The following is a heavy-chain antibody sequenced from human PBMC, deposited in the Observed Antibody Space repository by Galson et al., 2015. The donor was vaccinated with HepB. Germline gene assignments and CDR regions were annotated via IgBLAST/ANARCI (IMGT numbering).Heavy chain of an antibody. J-gene: IGHJ6*02. CDR2: MNPDSGNT. V-gene: IGHV1-8*01. CDR3: ARGYYFYGLDV. CDR1: GYTITSND. Sequence: SVKVSCKASGYTITSNDINWVRQASGQGLEWMGWMNPDSGNTGYAQKFQGRVTMTGHTSINTAYMEVSGLRSDDTAVYFCARGYYFYGLDVWGQGTTVTVSS.